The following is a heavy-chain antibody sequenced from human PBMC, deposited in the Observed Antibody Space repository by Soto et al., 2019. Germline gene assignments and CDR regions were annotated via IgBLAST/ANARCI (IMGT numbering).Heavy chain of an antibody. CDR2: IYHSGST. D-gene: IGHD2-15*01. J-gene: IGHJ4*02. Sequence: QVQLQESGPGLVKPSGTLSITCAVSGGSISSSNWWSWVRQPPGKGLEWIGEIYHSGSTNYNQSLNSRVTISVYKSKKQFSLKLSSVTAEDTAVYYCSGLGYCSGGSCLDYWGQGTLVTVSS. CDR3: SGLGYCSGGSCLDY. V-gene: IGHV4-4*02. CDR1: GGSISSSNW.